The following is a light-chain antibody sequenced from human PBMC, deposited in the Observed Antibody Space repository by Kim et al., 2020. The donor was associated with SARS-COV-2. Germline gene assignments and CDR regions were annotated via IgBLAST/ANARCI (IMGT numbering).Light chain of an antibody. CDR2: AAS. J-gene: IGKJ1*01. CDR1: QSVGTS. CDR3: QQTNSFPWT. Sequence: GSVGDRVTITCRASQSVGTSLNWYQQRPGKAPNLLIYAASSLQSEVPTRFSGSGSGTEFTLTISGLQSDDFVAYYCQQTNSFPWTFGHGTKVDIK. V-gene: IGKV1-39*01.